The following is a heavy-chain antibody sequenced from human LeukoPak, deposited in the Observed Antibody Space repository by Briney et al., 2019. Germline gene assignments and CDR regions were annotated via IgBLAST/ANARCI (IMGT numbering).Heavy chain of an antibody. CDR2: IYYSGSA. CDR1: GGSISDYS. D-gene: IGHD3-16*02. CDR3: ARVLITFGGVIVQPAYFDY. V-gene: IGHV4-59*01. Sequence: SETLSLTCTVSGGSISDYSWSWIRQPPGKGLEWIGNIYYSGSANHNPSLKSRVTISRDTSKNQFSLKLTSVTTADTAVYYCARVLITFGGVIVQPAYFDYWGQGTLVTVSS. J-gene: IGHJ4*02.